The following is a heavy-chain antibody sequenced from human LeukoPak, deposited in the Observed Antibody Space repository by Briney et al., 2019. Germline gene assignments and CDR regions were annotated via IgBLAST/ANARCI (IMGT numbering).Heavy chain of an antibody. CDR1: GYTFTSNY. J-gene: IGHJ4*02. V-gene: IGHV1-3*01. CDR3: ARGIWSRTVSSYYFDC. CDR2: INAGNGHT. D-gene: IGHD3-3*01. Sequence: ASVKVSCKASGYTFTSNYIHWVRQAPGQGLEWMGWINAGNGHTRYSQRFQGRVTITRDTSASTVYMEVTSLRFEDTAVYYCARGIWSRTVSSYYFDCWGQGTLVTVSS.